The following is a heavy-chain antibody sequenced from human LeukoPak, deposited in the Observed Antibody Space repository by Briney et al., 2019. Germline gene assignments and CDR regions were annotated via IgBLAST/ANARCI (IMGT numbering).Heavy chain of an antibody. CDR3: AKDGQSTGYLDY. CDR1: GFTFSSYA. V-gene: IGHV3-23*01. D-gene: IGHD2-15*01. CDR2: ISGSGGST. Sequence: PGGPLRLSCAASGFTFSSYAVSWVRQAPGKGLEWVSAISGSGGSTYYADSVKGRFTISRDNSKNTLYLQMNSLRAEDTAVYYCAKDGQSTGYLDYWGQGTLVTVSS. J-gene: IGHJ4*02.